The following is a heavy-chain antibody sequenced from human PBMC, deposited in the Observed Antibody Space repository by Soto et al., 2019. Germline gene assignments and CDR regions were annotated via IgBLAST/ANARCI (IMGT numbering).Heavy chain of an antibody. Sequence: SETLSLTCTVSGGSISSYYWSWIRQPPGKGLEWIGYIYYSGSTNYNPSLKSRVTISVDTSKNQFSLKLSSVTAADTAVYYCARARIAAAGSFDYWGQGTLVTVSS. D-gene: IGHD6-13*01. CDR1: GGSISSYY. J-gene: IGHJ4*02. CDR2: IYYSGST. CDR3: ARARIAAAGSFDY. V-gene: IGHV4-59*01.